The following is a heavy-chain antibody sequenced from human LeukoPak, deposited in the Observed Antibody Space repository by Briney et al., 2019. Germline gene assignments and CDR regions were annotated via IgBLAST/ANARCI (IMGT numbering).Heavy chain of an antibody. CDR1: GGSISSGGYF. J-gene: IGHJ5*02. V-gene: IGHV4-31*03. CDR2: IYYSSST. CDR3: ARALDYVRWFDP. D-gene: IGHD4-17*01. Sequence: SQTLSLTCTVSGGSISSGGYFWSWIRQHPGKVLEWIGYIYYSSSTYYNPSIKSRATKSVDTSKSQFSLKLSSVTAADTAVYYCARALDYVRWFDPWGQGTLVTVSS.